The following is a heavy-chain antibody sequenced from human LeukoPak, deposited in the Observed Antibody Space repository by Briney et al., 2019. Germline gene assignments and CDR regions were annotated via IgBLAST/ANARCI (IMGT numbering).Heavy chain of an antibody. CDR3: ARAKGGLWFGELSTADYYYYMDV. Sequence: ASVKVSCKASGYTFTSYGISWVRQAPGQGLEWMGWISAYNGNTNYAQKLQGRVTMTTDTSTSTAYMELRSLRSDDTAVYYCARAKGGLWFGELSTADYYYYMDVWGKGTTVTVSS. J-gene: IGHJ6*03. CDR2: ISAYNGNT. CDR1: GYTFTSYG. D-gene: IGHD3-10*01. V-gene: IGHV1-18*01.